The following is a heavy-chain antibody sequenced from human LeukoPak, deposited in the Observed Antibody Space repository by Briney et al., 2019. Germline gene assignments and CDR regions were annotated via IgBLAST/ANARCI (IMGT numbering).Heavy chain of an antibody. CDR2: IWYDGSNK. CDR3: TRKTAYDMDV. J-gene: IGHJ6*02. V-gene: IGHV3-33*01. Sequence: GGSLRLSCAASGFTFSSYGMHWVRQAPGKGLEWVAVIWYDGSNKYYADSVKGRFTIYRDNSKNTLYLQMNSLRAEDTAVYFFTRKTAYDMDVWGQGTTVTVSS. CDR1: GFTFSSYG.